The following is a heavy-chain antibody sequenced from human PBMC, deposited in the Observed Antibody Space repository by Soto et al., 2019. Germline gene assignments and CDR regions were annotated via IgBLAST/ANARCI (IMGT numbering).Heavy chain of an antibody. CDR1: GGAISFYN. CDR2: SYSSGST. V-gene: IGHV4-59*01. D-gene: IGHD1-26*01. CDR3: ARGDRTTHGASFDI. J-gene: IGHJ3*02. Sequence: NPSETLSLTGTVSGGAISFYNCNLIRHSPGKGLDWIVYSYSSGSTNYNPSHKSRVTISVDTTNNQFSLLLTYVTAADTAVYYCARGDRTTHGASFDIWGQGTMLTVSS.